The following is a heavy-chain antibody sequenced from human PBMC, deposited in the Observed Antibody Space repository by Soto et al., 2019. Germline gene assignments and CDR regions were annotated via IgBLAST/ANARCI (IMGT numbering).Heavy chain of an antibody. V-gene: IGHV5-51*01. Sequence: PGESLKISCRGSGYIFVSYWIGWVRQRPGKGLEWMGIIYPADSDTRYSPSFRGHVTISDDKSTRTAYLEWSSLKASDTATYYCARRGGVSSGRHYYSYMDVWGKGTTVPVSS. CDR2: IYPADSDT. D-gene: IGHD6-19*01. CDR3: ARRGGVSSGRHYYSYMDV. CDR1: GYIFVSYW. J-gene: IGHJ6*03.